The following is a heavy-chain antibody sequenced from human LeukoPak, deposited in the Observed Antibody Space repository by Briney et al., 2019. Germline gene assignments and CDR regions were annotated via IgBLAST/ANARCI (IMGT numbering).Heavy chain of an antibody. CDR3: ARHIWKGSCRSTSCSSLDY. Sequence: GRSLRLSCAASGFTFSNYGMEWVRQAPGKGREWVALIWNDGNNKHYADSVKGRFSISRDNSKNTLYLQIKSLRAEDTAVYYCARHIWKGSCRSTSCSSLDYWGQGTLVTVSS. CDR1: GFTFSNYG. D-gene: IGHD2-2*01. V-gene: IGHV3-33*01. CDR2: IWNDGNNK. J-gene: IGHJ4*02.